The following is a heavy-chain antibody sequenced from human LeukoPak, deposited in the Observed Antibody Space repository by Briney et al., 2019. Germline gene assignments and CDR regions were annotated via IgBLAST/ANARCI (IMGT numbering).Heavy chain of an antibody. D-gene: IGHD6-6*01. CDR2: IYYSGST. CDR1: GDSISSYY. Sequence: PSETLSLTCTVSGDSISSYYWSWIRQPPGKGLEWIGYIYYSGSTNYNPSLKSRVTISVDTSKNQFSLKLSSVTAADTAVYYCARTQYRRRRLVDYYYYYMDVWGKGTTVTVSS. V-gene: IGHV4-59*01. CDR3: ARTQYRRRRLVDYYYYYMDV. J-gene: IGHJ6*03.